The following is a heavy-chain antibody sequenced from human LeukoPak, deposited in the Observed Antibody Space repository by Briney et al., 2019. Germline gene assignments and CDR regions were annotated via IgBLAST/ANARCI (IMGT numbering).Heavy chain of an antibody. CDR1: GGSITSSSYY. CDR2: IFYSGST. D-gene: IGHD6-13*01. CDR3: AKQQLVRCFDY. V-gene: IGHV4-39*01. J-gene: IGHJ4*02. Sequence: SETLSLTCTVSGGSITSSSYYWGWIRQPPGKGLEWIGSIFYSGSTYYNPSLKSRVTMSVDTSKTQFSLKLSSVTAADTAVYYCAKQQLVRCFDYWGQGTLVTVSS.